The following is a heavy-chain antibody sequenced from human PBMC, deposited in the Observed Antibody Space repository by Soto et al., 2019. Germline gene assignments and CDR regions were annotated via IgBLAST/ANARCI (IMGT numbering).Heavy chain of an antibody. D-gene: IGHD3-10*01. J-gene: IGHJ4*02. CDR2: AYHSGST. CDR3: ARMPPSSYYGGSGTFDY. V-gene: IGHV4-4*02. CDR1: GGFTSTNNW. Sequence: QLQLQESGPGLVRPSGTLSLTCAVSGGFTSTNNWWSWVRQPPGKGLEWIGDAYHSGSTEYNPSLKSRVSISVDKSKNQISLKLTSATAADTAVYYCARMPPSSYYGGSGTFDYWGQGTLVTVSS.